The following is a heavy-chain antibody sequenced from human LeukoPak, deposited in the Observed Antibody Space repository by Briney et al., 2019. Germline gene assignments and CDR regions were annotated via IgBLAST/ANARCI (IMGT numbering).Heavy chain of an antibody. CDR1: GGSLTTTSYS. V-gene: IGHV4-39*01. J-gene: IGHJ4*02. CDR3: ARHFDYYGYYFDY. Sequence: SETLSLTCTVSGGSLTTTSYSWGWIRQPPGKGLEWIGSIDYSGPTYYNPSLKSRFTISVDTSKNQFSLKLTSVTAADTAVYYCARHFDYYGYYFDYWGQGTLVTVSS. CDR2: IDYSGPT. D-gene: IGHD1-26*01.